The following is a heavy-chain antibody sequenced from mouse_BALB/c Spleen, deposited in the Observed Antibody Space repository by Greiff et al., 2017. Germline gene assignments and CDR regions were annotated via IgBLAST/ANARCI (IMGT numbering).Heavy chain of an antibody. Sequence: VQLQQSGAELVRPGASVTLSCKASGYTFTDYEMHWVKQTPVHGLEWIGAIDPETGGTAYNQKFKGKATLTADKSSSTAYMELRSLTSEDSAVYYCTRKGSWFAYWGQGTLGTVSA. CDR2: IDPETGGT. J-gene: IGHJ3*01. CDR3: TRKGSWFAY. CDR1: GYTFTDYE. V-gene: IGHV1-15*01.